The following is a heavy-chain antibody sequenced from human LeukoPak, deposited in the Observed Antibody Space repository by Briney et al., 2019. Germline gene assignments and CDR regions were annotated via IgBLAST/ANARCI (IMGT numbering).Heavy chain of an antibody. V-gene: IGHV3-7*01. D-gene: IGHD3-10*01. J-gene: IGHJ4*02. CDR3: ARAGSHWHYVY. CDR2: IKQDGSER. Sequence: GGSLRLSCAASGFTFSGFSMSWVRQSPTKGLEWVANIKQDGSERYYVDSVKGRLTISRDNAKNSLSLQMNNLRVEDTAVYYCARAGSHWHYVYWGQGTVVTVSS. CDR1: GFTFSGFS.